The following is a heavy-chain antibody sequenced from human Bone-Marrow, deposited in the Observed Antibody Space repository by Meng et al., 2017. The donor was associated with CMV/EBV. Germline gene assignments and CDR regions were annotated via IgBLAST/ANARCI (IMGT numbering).Heavy chain of an antibody. J-gene: IGHJ3*02. CDR3: ATDIVVVPAARKSAFDI. D-gene: IGHD2-2*01. CDR2: FDPEDGET. Sequence: ASVKVSCKVSGYTLTELSMHWVRQAPGKGLEWMGGFDPEDGETIYAQKFQGRVTMTEDTSTDTAYMELSSLRSEDTAVYYCATDIVVVPAARKSAFDIWGQGTMVTASS. V-gene: IGHV1-24*01. CDR1: GYTLTELS.